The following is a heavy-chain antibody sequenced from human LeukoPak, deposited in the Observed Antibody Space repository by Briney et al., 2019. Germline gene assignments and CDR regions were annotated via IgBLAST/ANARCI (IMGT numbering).Heavy chain of an antibody. CDR1: GFTFRSYA. J-gene: IGHJ4*02. V-gene: IGHV3-21*01. CDR2: ISGSGTYI. Sequence: GGSLRLSCVASGFTFRSYAMNWVRQAPGKGLEWVSSISGSGTYIYYADSVKGRFTISRDNTKNSVSLQMSSLRAEDTAVCYCARERGSLAYWGQGTLVTVSS. CDR3: ARERGSLAY. D-gene: IGHD3-16*01.